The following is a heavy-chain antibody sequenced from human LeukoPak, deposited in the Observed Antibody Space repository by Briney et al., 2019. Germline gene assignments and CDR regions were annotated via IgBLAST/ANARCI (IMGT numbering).Heavy chain of an antibody. J-gene: IGHJ4*02. Sequence: GGSLRLSCAASGFTFSSYWMHWVRQAPGKGPVWVSRINNDGSGTTYADSVKGRFTISRDDAKNTLYLQMDNLRAEDTAVYYCATDRGSGPFDYWGQGTLVTVSS. CDR3: ATDRGSGPFDY. CDR2: INNDGSGT. D-gene: IGHD2-15*01. CDR1: GFTFSSYW. V-gene: IGHV3-74*01.